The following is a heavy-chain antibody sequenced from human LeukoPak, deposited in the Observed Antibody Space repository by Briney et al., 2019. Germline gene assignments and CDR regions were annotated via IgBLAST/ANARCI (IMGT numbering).Heavy chain of an antibody. CDR2: ISYDGRTT. V-gene: IGHV3-30*18. CDR3: AKDSAYYDSSGDYFDS. CDR1: GFTFSMYA. D-gene: IGHD3-22*01. Sequence: PGGSLRLSCAASGFTFSMYAMPWVRQAPGKGLEWVAVISYDGRTTYYRDSVKGRFTISRDKSKNTLYLQMNSLRSDDTAVYYCAKDSAYYDSSGDYFDSWGQGTLVTVSS. J-gene: IGHJ4*02.